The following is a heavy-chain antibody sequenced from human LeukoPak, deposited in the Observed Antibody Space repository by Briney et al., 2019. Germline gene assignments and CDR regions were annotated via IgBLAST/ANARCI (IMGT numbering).Heavy chain of an antibody. Sequence: HPGGSLRLSCAASGFTFSSYAMSWVRQAPGKGLEWVANIKQDGTEKNYADSVKGRFTISRDNAKNSVFLQMNSLRVEDTAVYYCTGGGGWLVVSWGQGTLVTVSS. CDR3: TGGGGWLVVS. V-gene: IGHV3-7*01. CDR2: IKQDGTEK. CDR1: GFTFSSYA. J-gene: IGHJ5*02. D-gene: IGHD6-19*01.